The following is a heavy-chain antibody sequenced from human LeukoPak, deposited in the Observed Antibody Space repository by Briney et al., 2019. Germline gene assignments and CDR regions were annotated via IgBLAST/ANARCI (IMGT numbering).Heavy chain of an antibody. V-gene: IGHV3-30*04. CDR3: ARDKLSVLPEDPIVVVITTVQGPLVY. D-gene: IGHD3-22*01. CDR2: ISYDGSNK. CDR1: GFTFSSYA. Sequence: PGGSLRLSCAASGFTFSSYAMHWVRQAPGKGLEWVAVISYDGSNKYYADSVKGRFTISRDNSKNTLYLQMNSLRAEDTAVYYCARDKLSVLPEDPIVVVITTVQGPLVYWGQGTLVTVSS. J-gene: IGHJ4*02.